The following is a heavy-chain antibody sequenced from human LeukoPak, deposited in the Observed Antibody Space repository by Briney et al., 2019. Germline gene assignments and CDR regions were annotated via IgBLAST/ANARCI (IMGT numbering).Heavy chain of an antibody. V-gene: IGHV4-59*01. Sequence: PSETLSLTCTVSGGSLSSYYWSWIRQPPGDGLEWAGYISYSGSTNYNPSLKSRVTISVDTSKNQCSLKLSSVTAADTAVYYCARRGWLRRKGSDYWGQGTLVTVSS. CDR2: ISYSGST. CDR3: ARRGWLRRKGSDY. CDR1: GGSLSSYY. J-gene: IGHJ4*02. D-gene: IGHD5-12*01.